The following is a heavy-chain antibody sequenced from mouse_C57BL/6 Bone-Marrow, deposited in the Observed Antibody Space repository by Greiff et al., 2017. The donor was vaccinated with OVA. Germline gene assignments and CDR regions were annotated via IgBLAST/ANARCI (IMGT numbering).Heavy chain of an antibody. V-gene: IGHV1-69*01. J-gene: IGHJ3*01. Sequence: VQLQQPGAELVMPGASVKLSCKASGYTFTSYWMHWVKQRPGQGLEWIGEIDPSDSYTNYNQKFKGKSTLTVDKSSCTAYMQLSSLTSEDSAVYYCARGDFAWFAYWGQGTLVTVSA. CDR1: GYTFTSYW. CDR2: IDPSDSYT. CDR3: ARGDFAWFAY.